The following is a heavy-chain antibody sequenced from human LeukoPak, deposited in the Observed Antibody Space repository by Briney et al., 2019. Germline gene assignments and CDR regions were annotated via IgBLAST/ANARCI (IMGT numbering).Heavy chain of an antibody. V-gene: IGHV1-18*01. CDR2: ISAYNGNT. CDR1: GYTFTSYG. J-gene: IGHJ6*03. CDR3: ARVPIAAAATTYYYYYYYMDV. D-gene: IGHD6-13*01. Sequence: ASVKVSCKASGYTFTSYGISWVRQAPGQGLEWMGWISAYNGNTNYAQKLQGRVTMTTDTSTSTACMELRSLRSDDTAVYYCARVPIAAAATTYYYYYYYMDVWGKGTTVTVSS.